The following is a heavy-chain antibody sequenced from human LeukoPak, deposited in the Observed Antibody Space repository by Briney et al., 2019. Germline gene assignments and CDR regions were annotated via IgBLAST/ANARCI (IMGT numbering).Heavy chain of an antibody. J-gene: IGHJ3*02. V-gene: IGHV3-30*03. Sequence: GGSLRLSCAASGFTFSSYGTHWVRQAPGEGLEWGAVMSYDGSNKYYADSVKGRFTISRDNSKKTLYLQMNSLTAEDTAVYYCASHLSSSGAFDIWGQGTVVTVSS. D-gene: IGHD6-6*01. CDR3: ASHLSSSGAFDI. CDR2: MSYDGSNK. CDR1: GFTFSSYG.